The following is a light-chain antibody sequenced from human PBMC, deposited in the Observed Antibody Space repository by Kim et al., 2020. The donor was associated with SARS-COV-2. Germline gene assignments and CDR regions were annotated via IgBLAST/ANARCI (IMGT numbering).Light chain of an antibody. J-gene: IGLJ3*02. CDR3: GTWDNSLSAGV. V-gene: IGLV1-51*01. CDR2: DNN. Sequence: QSVLTQPPSVSAAPGQKVTISCSGGTSNIGNNYVSWYQHLPGTAPKLLIYDNNKRPSGIPDRFSGSKSGTSATLGITGLQTGDEADYYCGTWDNSLSAGVFGGGNKLTVL. CDR1: TSNIGNNY.